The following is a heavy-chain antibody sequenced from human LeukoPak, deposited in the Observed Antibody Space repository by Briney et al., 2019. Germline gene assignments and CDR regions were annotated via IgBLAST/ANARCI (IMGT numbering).Heavy chain of an antibody. V-gene: IGHV4-34*01. CDR2: INHSGST. Sequence: SDTLSLTCAVYGGSFSGYYWSWIRQPPGKGLEWIGEINHSGSTNYNPSLKSRVTISVDTSKNQFSLKLSSVTAADTAVYYCARAPGSPLDYWGQGTLVTVSS. CDR1: GGSFSGYY. J-gene: IGHJ4*02. D-gene: IGHD6-25*01. CDR3: ARAPGSPLDY.